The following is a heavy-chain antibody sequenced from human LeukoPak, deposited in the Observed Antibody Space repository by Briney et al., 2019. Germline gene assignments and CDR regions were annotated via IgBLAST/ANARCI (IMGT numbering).Heavy chain of an antibody. Sequence: QPGGSLRLSCAASGFTFSNYWMSWVRQAPGKGLEWVANIKHDGGDKHYVDSVKGRFTIARDSAKNSLNLQMNSLRAEDTAVYYCARGGNYDILTGYIFDYCGQGTLVTVSS. D-gene: IGHD3-9*01. CDR1: GFTFSNYW. V-gene: IGHV3-7*03. CDR2: IKHDGGDK. CDR3: ARGGNYDILTGYIFDY. J-gene: IGHJ4*02.